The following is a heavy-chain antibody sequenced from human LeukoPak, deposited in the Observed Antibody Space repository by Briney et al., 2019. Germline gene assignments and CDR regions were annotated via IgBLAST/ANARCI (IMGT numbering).Heavy chain of an antibody. CDR3: VRGSGGFRPYYYFYMDV. Sequence: GGSLRLSCAASGFTFSNYWMHWVRQAPGKGLVWVSRIDSAGSTTSYADSVKGRFIISRDYARNTLYLQMNSLRDEDTAVYYCVRGSGGFRPYYYFYMDVWGKGTTVTVSS. V-gene: IGHV3-74*01. CDR1: GFTFSNYW. D-gene: IGHD2-15*01. CDR2: IDSAGSTT. J-gene: IGHJ6*03.